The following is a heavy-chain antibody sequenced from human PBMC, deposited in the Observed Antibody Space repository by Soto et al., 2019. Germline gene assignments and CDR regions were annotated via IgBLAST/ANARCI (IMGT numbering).Heavy chain of an antibody. CDR1: GFTFSSYG. CDR3: AKDSGQQLALYYFDY. D-gene: IGHD6-13*01. V-gene: IGHV3-30*02. Sequence: GGSLRLSCAASGFTFSSYGMHWVRQAPGKGLEWVAVIWYDGSNKYYADSVKGRFTISRDNAKNTLYLQMNSLRAEDTAVYYSAKDSGQQLALYYFDYWGQGTLVTVSS. CDR2: IWYDGSNK. J-gene: IGHJ4*02.